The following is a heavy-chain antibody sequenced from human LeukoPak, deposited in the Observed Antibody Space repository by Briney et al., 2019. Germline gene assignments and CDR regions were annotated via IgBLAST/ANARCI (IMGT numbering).Heavy chain of an antibody. J-gene: IGHJ4*02. CDR2: ISRTSGHI. Sequence: SGGSLRLSCAASGFTFSDYGMTWVRQAPGKGLEWVSSISRTSGHIYYADSLKGRFAISRDNAKNSLFLQMNSLIAEDTGVYFCAREDGFSDSSGYSSYWGQGTLVTVSS. D-gene: IGHD3-22*01. CDR1: GFTFSDYG. CDR3: AREDGFSDSSGYSSY. V-gene: IGHV3-21*01.